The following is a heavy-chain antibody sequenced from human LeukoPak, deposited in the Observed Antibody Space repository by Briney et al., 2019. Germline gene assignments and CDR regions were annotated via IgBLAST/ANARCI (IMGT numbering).Heavy chain of an antibody. CDR2: IVTSSSYI. V-gene: IGHV3-21*01. CDR1: GFTFSSYS. Sequence: GGSLRLSCAASGFTFSSYSMNWVRQAPGKGLEWVSSIVTSSSYIYYADSVKGRFTISRDNAKNSLYLQMSSLRAEDTAVYYCARDYPHPRRYYYYGMDVWGQGTTVTVSS. J-gene: IGHJ6*02. CDR3: ARDYPHPRRYYYYGMDV.